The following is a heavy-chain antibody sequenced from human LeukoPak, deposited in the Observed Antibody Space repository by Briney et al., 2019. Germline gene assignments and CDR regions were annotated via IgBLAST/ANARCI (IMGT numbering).Heavy chain of an antibody. V-gene: IGHV4-4*02. Sequence: SGTLSLTCGVSGGSITSTNWWSWVRQPPGQGLEWIGEISLTGRTNYNPSLIGRVIMSLDESRNQLSLTLTSVTAADTAMYYCTRESGPYCPFGYWGQGTLVVAPS. J-gene: IGHJ4*02. D-gene: IGHD1-26*01. CDR3: TRESGPYCPFGY. CDR1: GGSITSTNW. CDR2: ISLTGRT.